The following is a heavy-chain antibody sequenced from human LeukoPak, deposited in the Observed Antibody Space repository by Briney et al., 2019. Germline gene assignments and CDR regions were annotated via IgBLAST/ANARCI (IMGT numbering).Heavy chain of an antibody. CDR2: IYSGSST. CDR1: GLTVSSNY. Sequence: SGGSLRLSCAASGLTVSSNYMSWVRQAPGKGLEWLAVIYSGSSTYYADSVKGRFTISRDNSKNTLYLQMNSLRAEDTPVHYCARDRSSGWYVYDYWGQGSLVTVSS. CDR3: ARDRSSGWYVYDY. V-gene: IGHV3-53*01. J-gene: IGHJ4*02. D-gene: IGHD6-19*01.